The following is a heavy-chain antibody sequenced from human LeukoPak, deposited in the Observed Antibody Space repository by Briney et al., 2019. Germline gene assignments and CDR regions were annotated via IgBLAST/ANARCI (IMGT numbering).Heavy chain of an antibody. CDR3: ARGWTREMATTGGFDY. V-gene: IGHV3-23*01. J-gene: IGHJ4*02. CDR2: ISGSGGST. CDR1: GFTFSSYA. D-gene: IGHD1-1*01. Sequence: GGSLRLSCAASGFTFSSYAMSWVRQAPGKGLEWVSAISGSGGSTYYAGSVKGRFTISRDNSKNTLYLQMNSLRAEDTAVYYCARGWTREMATTGGFDYWGQGTLVTVSS.